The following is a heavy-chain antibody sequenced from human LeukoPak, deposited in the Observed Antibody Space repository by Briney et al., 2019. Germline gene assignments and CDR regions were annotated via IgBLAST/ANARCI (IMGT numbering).Heavy chain of an antibody. CDR1: GVYW. CDR2: INQDGSVI. D-gene: IGHD2-8*02. J-gene: IGHJ4*02. V-gene: IGHV3-7*01. Sequence: PGGSLRLSCAVSGVYWMSWVRQAPGKGLEWVANINQDGSVIYYVDSVEGRFTISRDNAKNSLYLQMNSLRAEDTGVYYCATSSGAPGNMWGQGTLVTVSS. CDR3: ATSSGAPGNM.